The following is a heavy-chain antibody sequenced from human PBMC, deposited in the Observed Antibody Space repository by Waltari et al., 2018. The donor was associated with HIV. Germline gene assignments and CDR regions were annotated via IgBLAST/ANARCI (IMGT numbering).Heavy chain of an antibody. CDR2: IIPIFGTA. Sequence: QVQLVQSGAEVKKPGSSVKVSCKASGGTFSSYAISWVRQAPGQGLEWMGGIIPIFGTANYAQKIQGRVTITADESTSTAYMELSSLRSEDTAVYYCARIGEEYGDYYYYGMDVWGQGTTVTVSS. J-gene: IGHJ6*02. CDR1: GGTFSSYA. D-gene: IGHD4-17*01. V-gene: IGHV1-69*01. CDR3: ARIGEEYGDYYYYGMDV.